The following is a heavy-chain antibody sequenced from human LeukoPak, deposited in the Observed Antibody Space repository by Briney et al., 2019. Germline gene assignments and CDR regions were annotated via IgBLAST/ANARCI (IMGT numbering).Heavy chain of an antibody. Sequence: PGGSLRLSCAASGFTFSGYGMHWVRQAPGKGLEWVAVIRYDGSSKYYADSVKGRFTISRDNSKSTLYLQMNSLRAEDTAVYYCAREKEGYCSGGSCYGNWFDPWGQGTLVTVSS. CDR2: IRYDGSSK. CDR3: AREKEGYCSGGSCYGNWFDP. J-gene: IGHJ5*02. D-gene: IGHD2-15*01. V-gene: IGHV3-33*01. CDR1: GFTFSGYG.